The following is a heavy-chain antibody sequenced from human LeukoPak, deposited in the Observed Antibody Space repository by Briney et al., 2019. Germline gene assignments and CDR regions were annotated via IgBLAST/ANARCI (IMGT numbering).Heavy chain of an antibody. J-gene: IGHJ5*02. CDR1: GGSLSNSY. V-gene: IGHV4-59*08. CDR3: ARGALVPASMIWFDP. CDR2: IYYSGST. Sequence: PSETLSVTCSVSGGSLSNSYWSWIRQPPGKGLEWIGYIYYSGSTNYRSSLKSRVTISLDTSKNQFSLKLRSVTAADTAVYYCARGALVPASMIWFDPWGQGTLVTVSS. D-gene: IGHD2-2*01.